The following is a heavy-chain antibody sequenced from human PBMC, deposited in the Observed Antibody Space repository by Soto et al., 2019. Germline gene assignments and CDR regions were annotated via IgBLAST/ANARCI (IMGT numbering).Heavy chain of an antibody. CDR1: GGSFTSNNW. CDR2: IYRTGST. Sequence: PSEPLSLTCAVSGGSFTSNNWWTWVRQPPGQGLEWIGEIYRTGSTNYNPSLKSRVTISLDKSENQFSLKVTSLTAADTAVYYCASRDTGTSVDYWGQGNLVTVYS. V-gene: IGHV4-4*02. CDR3: ASRDTGTSVDY. D-gene: IGHD1-7*01. J-gene: IGHJ4*02.